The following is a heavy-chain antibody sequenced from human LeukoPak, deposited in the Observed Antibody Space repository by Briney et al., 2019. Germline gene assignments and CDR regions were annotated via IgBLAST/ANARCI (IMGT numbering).Heavy chain of an antibody. CDR2: ISSNTIYT. J-gene: IGHJ4*02. Sequence: GGSLRLSCAASGFTFSEHYMSWVRQAPGKGLEWLSYISSNTIYTNYADSVKGRFSISRDNAKNSLYLQMNSLRVEDTAVYYCARLYGDSSGTFFDHWGQGILVTVSS. V-gene: IGHV3-11*03. D-gene: IGHD6-19*01. CDR3: ARLYGDSSGTFFDH. CDR1: GFTFSEHY.